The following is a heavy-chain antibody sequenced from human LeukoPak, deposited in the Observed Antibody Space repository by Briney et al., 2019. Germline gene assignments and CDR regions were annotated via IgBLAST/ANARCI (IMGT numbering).Heavy chain of an antibody. CDR3: ARDVEMYYDSSAYGDY. CDR2: IRPYNGNT. Sequence: GESLKISCKASGYTFTSYGISWVRQAPGQGLEWMGWIRPYNGNTNYAQRLQGRVTMTTDTSTSTAYMELRSLRSDDTAIYYCARDVEMYYDSSAYGDYWGQGTLVTVSS. V-gene: IGHV1-18*01. J-gene: IGHJ4*02. D-gene: IGHD3-22*01. CDR1: GYTFTSYG.